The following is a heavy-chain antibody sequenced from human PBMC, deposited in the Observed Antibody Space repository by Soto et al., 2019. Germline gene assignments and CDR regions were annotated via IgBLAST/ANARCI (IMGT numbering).Heavy chain of an antibody. Sequence: EVQLVESGGGLVQPGGSLKLSCAASGFTFSGSAMHWVRRASGKGLEWVGRIRSKANRYATAYAASVKDRFTISRDDSKNTAFPQMDSLKTEDTAVYYCTRLDPLVPAAMHRFYYYGMDVWGQGTTVTVSS. CDR1: GFTFSGSA. D-gene: IGHD2-2*01. J-gene: IGHJ6*02. V-gene: IGHV3-73*01. CDR3: TRLDPLVPAAMHRFYYYGMDV. CDR2: IRSKANRYAT.